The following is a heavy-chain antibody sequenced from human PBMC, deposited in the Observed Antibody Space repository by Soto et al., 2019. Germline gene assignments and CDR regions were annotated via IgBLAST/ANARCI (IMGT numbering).Heavy chain of an antibody. CDR1: GFTFSSYY. D-gene: IGHD6-13*01. J-gene: IGHJ6*03. V-gene: IGHV3-7*01. CDR2: IKQDGSEK. Sequence: GGSLRLSCAASGFTFSSYYMSWVRQAPGKGLEWVANIKQDGSEKYYVDSVKGRFTISRDNAKNSLYLQMNSLRAEDTAMYYWARQRLGQQLVGIYFYYYYYMDVWGKGTTVTVSS. CDR3: ARQRLGQQLVGIYFYYYYYMDV.